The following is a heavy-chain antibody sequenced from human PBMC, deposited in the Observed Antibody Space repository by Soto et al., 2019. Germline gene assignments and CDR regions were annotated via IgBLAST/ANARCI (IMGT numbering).Heavy chain of an antibody. V-gene: IGHV2-5*02. J-gene: IGHJ6*03. CDR2: IYWDDDK. CDR3: ARLTLYSSSSNYYYYYYMDV. D-gene: IGHD6-6*01. CDR1: GFSLSTSGVG. Sequence: SGPTLVNPTQTLTLTCTFSGFSLSTSGVGVGWIRQPPGKALEWLALIYWDDDKRYSPSLKSRLTITKDTSKNQVVLTMTNMDPVDTATYYCARLTLYSSSSNYYYYYYMDVWGKGTTVTVSS.